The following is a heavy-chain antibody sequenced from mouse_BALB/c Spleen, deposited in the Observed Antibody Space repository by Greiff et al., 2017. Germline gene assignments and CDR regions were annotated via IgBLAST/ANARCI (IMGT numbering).Heavy chain of an antibody. CDR1: GYTFTSYV. V-gene: IGHV1-14*01. Sequence: EVQRVESGPELVKPGASVKMSCKASGYTFTSYVMHWVKQKPGQGLEWIGYINPYNDGTKYNEKFKGKATLTSDKSSSTAYMELSSLTSEDSAVYYCARGGSTAFDYWGQGTTLTVSS. CDR2: INPYNDGT. CDR3: ARGGSTAFDY. D-gene: IGHD1-2*01. J-gene: IGHJ2*01.